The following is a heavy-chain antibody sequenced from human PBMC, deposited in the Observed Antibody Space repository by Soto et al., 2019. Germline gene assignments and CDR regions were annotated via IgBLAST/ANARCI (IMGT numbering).Heavy chain of an antibody. CDR3: ASLNSYCGGDCYMFDY. D-gene: IGHD2-21*02. J-gene: IGHJ4*02. CDR2: IYYSGST. Sequence: QVQLQESGPGLVKPSQTLSLTCTVSGGSISSGDYYWSWIRQPPGKGLEWIGYIYYSGSTYYNPSLESRVTISVDTSKNQFSLKLSSVTAADTAVYYCASLNSYCGGDCYMFDYWGQGTLVTVSS. V-gene: IGHV4-30-4*01. CDR1: GGSISSGDYY.